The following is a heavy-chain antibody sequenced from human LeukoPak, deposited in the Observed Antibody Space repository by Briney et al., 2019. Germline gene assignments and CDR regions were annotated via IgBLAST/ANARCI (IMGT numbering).Heavy chain of an antibody. CDR3: ARGPALGYCSGGSCYWLDY. D-gene: IGHD2-15*01. V-gene: IGHV4-4*02. Sequence: PSGTLSLTCAVSGGSISSSNWWSLVRQPPVQGLEWIGEIYHSGSTNYNPSLKSRVTISVDKSKNQFSLKLSSVTAADTAVYYCARGPALGYCSGGSCYWLDYWGQGTLVTVSS. CDR2: IYHSGST. CDR1: GGSISSSNW. J-gene: IGHJ4*02.